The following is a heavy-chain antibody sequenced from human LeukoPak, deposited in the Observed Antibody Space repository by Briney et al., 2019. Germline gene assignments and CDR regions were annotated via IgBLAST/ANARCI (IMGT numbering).Heavy chain of an antibody. CDR1: GFTFSSYG. J-gene: IGHJ4*02. CDR3: ARDLGRGNTPFDY. CDR2: IWDDGSKK. V-gene: IGHV3-33*01. D-gene: IGHD3-16*01. Sequence: GGSLRLSCAASGFTFSSYGMHWVRQAPVKGLEWVAVIWDDGSKKYYADSVKGRFTISRDNSKNTVYLQMNSLRVEDTALYYCARDLGRGNTPFDYWGQGILVTVSS.